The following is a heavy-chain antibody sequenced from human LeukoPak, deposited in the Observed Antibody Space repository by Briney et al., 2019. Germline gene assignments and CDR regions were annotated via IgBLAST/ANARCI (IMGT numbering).Heavy chain of an antibody. CDR3: AKDDDFWSGYYFDY. CDR2: ISGSGGST. J-gene: IGHJ4*02. D-gene: IGHD3-3*01. CDR1: GFTFSSYA. Sequence: PGGSLRLSCAASGFTFSSYAVSWVRQAPGKGLEWVSAISGSGGSTYYADSVKGRFTISRDNSKNTLYLQMNSLRAEDTAVYYCAKDDDFWSGYYFDYWGQGTLVTVSS. V-gene: IGHV3-23*01.